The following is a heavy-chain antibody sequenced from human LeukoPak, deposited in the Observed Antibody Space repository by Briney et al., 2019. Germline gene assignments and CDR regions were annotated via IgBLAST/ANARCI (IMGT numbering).Heavy chain of an antibody. CDR2: IYYSGST. CDR3: ARDVGSSWYGFRHLGY. D-gene: IGHD6-13*01. Sequence: SETLSLTCTVSGGSISSYYWSWIRQPPGKGLEWIGYIYYSGSTNYNPSLKSRVTISVDTSKNQFSLKLSSVTAADTAVYYCARDVGSSWYGFRHLGYWGQGTLVTVSS. J-gene: IGHJ4*02. V-gene: IGHV4-59*12. CDR1: GGSISSYY.